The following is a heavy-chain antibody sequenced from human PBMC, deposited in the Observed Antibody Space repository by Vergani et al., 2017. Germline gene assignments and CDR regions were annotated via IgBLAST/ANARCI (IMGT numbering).Heavy chain of an antibody. D-gene: IGHD1-14*01. CDR3: ATSPTGPGGEDWFDP. V-gene: IGHV1-69*01. J-gene: IGHJ5*02. CDR1: GGTFSNHV. Sequence: QVQLVQSGAEVKKPGSSVKVSCKSSGGTFSNHVLAWVRQAPGQGLEWMGGILPLFGTPTYAQRFQGRVTITADESTSTAYMELSSLRSEDTAVYYCATSPTGPGGEDWFDPWGQGTLVTVSS. CDR2: ILPLFGTP.